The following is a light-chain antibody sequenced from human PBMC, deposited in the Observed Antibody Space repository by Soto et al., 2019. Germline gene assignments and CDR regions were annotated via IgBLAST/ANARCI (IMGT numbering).Light chain of an antibody. J-gene: IGKJ4*01. CDR2: AAS. CDR1: QNVGND. V-gene: IGKV3-11*01. Sequence: EIVLTQSPATLSLSPGERATLSCRASQNVGNDLAWYHQKRGQAPRLLIYAASTRATGIPARVSGSGSGTDFPLTISSLEPEDFAAYYWQQRSSWPPTFGGGTKVEIK. CDR3: QQRSSWPPT.